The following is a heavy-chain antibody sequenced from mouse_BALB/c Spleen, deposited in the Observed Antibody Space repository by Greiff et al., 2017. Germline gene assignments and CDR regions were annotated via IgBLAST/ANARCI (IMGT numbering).Heavy chain of an antibody. Sequence: DGMLVESGGDLVKPGGSLKLSCAASGFTFSSYGMSWVRQTPDKRLEWVATISSGGSYTYYPDSVKGRFTISRDNAKNTLYLQMSSLKSEDTAMYYCANYGSSGFAYWGQGTLVTVSA. V-gene: IGHV5-6*02. J-gene: IGHJ3*01. CDR2: ISSGGSYT. D-gene: IGHD1-1*01. CDR1: GFTFSSYG. CDR3: ANYGSSGFAY.